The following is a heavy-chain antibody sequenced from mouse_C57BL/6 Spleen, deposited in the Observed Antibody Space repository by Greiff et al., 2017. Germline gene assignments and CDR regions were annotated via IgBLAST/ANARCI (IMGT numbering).Heavy chain of an antibody. J-gene: IGHJ1*03. CDR3: ARWGYYGSSYEGYWYFDV. CDR2: IDPSDSET. D-gene: IGHD1-1*01. Sequence: VQLQQSGAELVRPGSSVKLSCKASGYTFTSYWMHWVKQRPIQGLEWIGNIDPSDSETHYNQKFKDKATLTVDKSSSPAYMQLSSLTSEDSAVYYCARWGYYGSSYEGYWYFDVWGTGTTVTVSS. CDR1: GYTFTSYW. V-gene: IGHV1-52*01.